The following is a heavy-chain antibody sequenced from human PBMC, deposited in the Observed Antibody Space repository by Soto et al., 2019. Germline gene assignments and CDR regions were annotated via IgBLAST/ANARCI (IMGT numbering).Heavy chain of an antibody. V-gene: IGHV4-59*01. CDR1: GGSISSYY. D-gene: IGHD3-16*01. J-gene: IGHJ4*02. Sequence: PSETLSLTCTVSGGSISSYYWSWIRQPPGKGLEWIGYIYYSGSTNYNPSLKSRVTISVDTSKNQFSLKLSSVTAADTAVYYCARFYVDYYFDYWGQGTLVTVS. CDR3: ARFYVDYYFDY. CDR2: IYYSGST.